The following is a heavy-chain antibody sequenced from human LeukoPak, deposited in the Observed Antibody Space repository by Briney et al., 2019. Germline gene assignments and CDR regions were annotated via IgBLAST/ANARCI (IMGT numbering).Heavy chain of an antibody. CDR3: ARMAALKYSYGHTLAVFDY. D-gene: IGHD5-18*01. V-gene: IGHV4-61*01. J-gene: IGHJ4*02. CDR1: GGSVSSGSYY. CDR2: IYYSGST. Sequence: SETLSLTCTVSGGSVSSGSYYWSWIRQPPGKGLEWIGYIYYSGSTNYNPSLKSRVTISVDTSKNQFSLKLSSVTAADTAVYYCARMAALKYSYGHTLAVFDYWGQGTLVTVSS.